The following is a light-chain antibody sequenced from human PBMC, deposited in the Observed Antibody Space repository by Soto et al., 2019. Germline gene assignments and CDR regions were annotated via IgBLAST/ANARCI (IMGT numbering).Light chain of an antibody. J-gene: IGKJ1*01. CDR1: QSVSSN. V-gene: IGKV3-15*01. Sequence: ELVMTQSPATLSMSPGERATLSCRASQSVSSNLAWYQQKPGQPPRLLIYGASARSTGIPARFSGSGSGTEFTLTISSLQSEDFAVYYCQQYTNWPPWTCGQGTRVEIK. CDR3: QQYTNWPPWT. CDR2: GAS.